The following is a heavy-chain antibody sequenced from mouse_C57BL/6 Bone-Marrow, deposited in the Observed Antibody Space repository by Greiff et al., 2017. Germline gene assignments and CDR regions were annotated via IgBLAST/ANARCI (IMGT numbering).Heavy chain of an antibody. CDR1: GYSFTDYN. D-gene: IGHD1-2*01. CDR2: INPNYGTP. V-gene: IGHV1-39*01. CDR3: AREREYGVLIAY. Sequence: VHVKQSGPELVKPGASVKISCKASGYSFTDYNMNWVKQSNGTSLEWIGVINPNYGTPSYHQKFKGKATLTVEQSSSTAYMQCNSMTSEDSAVYYGAREREYGVLIAYWGQGTLVTVSA. J-gene: IGHJ3*01.